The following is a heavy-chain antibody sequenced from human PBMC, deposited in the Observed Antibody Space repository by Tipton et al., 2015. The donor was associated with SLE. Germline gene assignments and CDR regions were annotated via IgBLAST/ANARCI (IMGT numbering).Heavy chain of an antibody. D-gene: IGHD4-17*01. V-gene: IGHV4-59*11. CDR2: IYYSGST. CDR1: GGSISSHY. J-gene: IGHJ4*02. CDR3: ARGGYGDPFDY. Sequence: TLSLTCTVSGGSISSHYWSWIRQPPGKGLEWIGYIYYSGSTNYNPSLKSRVTISVDTSKNQFSRKLSSVTAADTAVYYCARGGYGDPFDYWGQGTPVTVSS.